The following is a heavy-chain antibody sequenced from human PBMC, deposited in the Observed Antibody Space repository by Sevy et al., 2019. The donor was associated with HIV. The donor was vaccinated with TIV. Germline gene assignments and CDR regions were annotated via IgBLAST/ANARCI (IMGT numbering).Heavy chain of an antibody. V-gene: IGHV3-64*01. CDR3: ARGGRDGPGAFDI. CDR2: ISSNGGST. CDR1: GFTFSSYA. J-gene: IGHJ3*02. Sequence: GGSLRLSCAASGFTFSSYAMHWVRQAPGKGLEYVSAISSNGGSTYYVNSVKGRFTISRDNSKNTLYLQMGSLRAEDMAVYYCARGGRDGPGAFDIWGQGTMVTVSS.